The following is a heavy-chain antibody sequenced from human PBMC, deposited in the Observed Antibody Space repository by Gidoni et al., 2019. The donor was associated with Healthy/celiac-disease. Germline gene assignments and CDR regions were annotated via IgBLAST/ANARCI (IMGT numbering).Heavy chain of an antibody. CDR1: GGSFSGYY. V-gene: IGHV4-34*01. J-gene: IGHJ4*02. Sequence: QVQLQQWGAGLLKPSETLSLTCAVYGGSFSGYYWSWIRQPPGKGLEWIGEINHSGSTNYNPSLKSRVTISVDTSKNQFSLKLSSVTAADTAVYYCARANGDPGFDYWGQGTLVTVSS. CDR3: ARANGDPGFDY. CDR2: INHSGST. D-gene: IGHD4-17*01.